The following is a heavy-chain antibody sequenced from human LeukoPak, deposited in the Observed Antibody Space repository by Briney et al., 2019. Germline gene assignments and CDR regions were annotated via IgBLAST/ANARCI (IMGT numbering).Heavy chain of an antibody. CDR3: AKDLPGDFWSGYYGKDYYYYYMDV. Sequence: GGSLRLSCAASGFTFSTYNMNWVRQAPGKGLEWVSYITSSSTTKYYADSVKGRFTISRDNSKNTLYLQMNSLRAEDTAVYYCAKDLPGDFWSGYYGKDYYYYYMDVWGKGTTVTVSS. CDR2: ITSSSTTK. D-gene: IGHD3-3*01. V-gene: IGHV3-48*01. CDR1: GFTFSTYN. J-gene: IGHJ6*03.